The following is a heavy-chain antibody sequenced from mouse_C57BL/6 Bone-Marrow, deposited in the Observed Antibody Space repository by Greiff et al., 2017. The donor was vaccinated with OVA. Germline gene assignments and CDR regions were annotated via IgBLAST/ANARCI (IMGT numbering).Heavy chain of an antibody. CDR3: AKIRDYYGSNWYFDV. CDR1: GFSLTSYG. CDR2: IWRGGST. D-gene: IGHD1-1*01. V-gene: IGHV2-5*01. J-gene: IGHJ1*03. Sequence: QVQLQQSGPGLVQPSQSLSITCTVSGFSLTSYGVHWVRQSPGKGLEWLGVIWRGGSTDYNAAFMSRPSITKDNSKSQVFFKMNSLQADDTAIYYCAKIRDYYGSNWYFDVWGTGTTVTVSS.